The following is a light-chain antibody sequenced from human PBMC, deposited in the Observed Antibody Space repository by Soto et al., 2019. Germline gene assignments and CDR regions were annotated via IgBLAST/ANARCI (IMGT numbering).Light chain of an antibody. Sequence: DIQMTHSPSSLSASVGDRVTIACRASQSIITYLSWYQQRPGKAPKLLIYAASSLQSGVPSRFSGSGSGTDFTLTISSLHPEDFATYYCQETYSTPYTFGQGTRMEIK. CDR2: AAS. CDR1: QSIITY. V-gene: IGKV1-39*01. J-gene: IGKJ5*01. CDR3: QETYSTPYT.